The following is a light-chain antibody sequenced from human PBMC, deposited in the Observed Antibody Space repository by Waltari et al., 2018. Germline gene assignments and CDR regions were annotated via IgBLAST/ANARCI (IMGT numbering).Light chain of an antibody. Sequence: DIVMTQSPDSLAVSLGERATINCKSSQSVLYDSNNKNFLAWYQQKPGQPPKLLISWASTREYGVPDRFSGSGSVTDFTLTISSLQAEDVAVYYCQQYYNALWTFGQGTKVEIK. CDR3: QQYYNALWT. CDR2: WAS. J-gene: IGKJ1*01. CDR1: QSVLYDSNNKNF. V-gene: IGKV4-1*01.